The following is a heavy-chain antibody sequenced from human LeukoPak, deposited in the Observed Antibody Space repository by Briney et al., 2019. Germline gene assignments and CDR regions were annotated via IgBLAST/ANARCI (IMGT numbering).Heavy chain of an antibody. D-gene: IGHD1-20*01. CDR2: IYYSGST. V-gene: IGHV4-59*08. Sequence: SETLSLTCTVSGGSISSYYWSWIRQPPGKGLEWIGYIYYSGSTNYNPSHKSRVTISVDTSKNQFSLKLSSVTAADTAVYYCARLITGTTRWFDPWGQGTLVTVSS. J-gene: IGHJ5*02. CDR1: GGSISSYY. CDR3: ARLITGTTRWFDP.